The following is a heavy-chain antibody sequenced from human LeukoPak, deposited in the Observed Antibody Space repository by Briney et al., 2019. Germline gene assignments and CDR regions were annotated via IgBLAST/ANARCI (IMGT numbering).Heavy chain of an antibody. CDR1: GFTFSSYS. CDR3: AKEDASSSWYGIDY. Sequence: PGGSLRLSCAASGFTFSSYSMNWVRQAPGKGLEWASSISSSSSYIYYADSVKGRFTISRDNSKNTLYLQMNSLRAEDTAVYYCAKEDASSSWYGIDYWGQGTLVTVSS. D-gene: IGHD6-13*01. J-gene: IGHJ4*02. CDR2: ISSSSSYI. V-gene: IGHV3-21*04.